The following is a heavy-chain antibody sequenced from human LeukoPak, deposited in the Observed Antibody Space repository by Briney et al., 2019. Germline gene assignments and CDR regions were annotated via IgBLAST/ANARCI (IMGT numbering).Heavy chain of an antibody. CDR3: ARRGGSGRSFDY. Sequence: SETLSLTCSVSGGSISISSYYWGWIRQPPGKGLEWIGNIYYSGSTYYNPSLRSRVTISVDTSKNQFSLKLSSVTAADTAVYYCARRGGSGRSFDYWGQGNLVTVSS. V-gene: IGHV4-39*01. CDR1: GGSISISSYY. D-gene: IGHD3-10*01. CDR2: IYYSGST. J-gene: IGHJ4*01.